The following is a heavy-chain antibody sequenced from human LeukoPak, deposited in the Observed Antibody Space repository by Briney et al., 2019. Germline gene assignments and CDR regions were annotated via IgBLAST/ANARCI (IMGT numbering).Heavy chain of an antibody. CDR3: ARDVQYDSAGYYYVGAFDV. J-gene: IGHJ3*01. V-gene: IGHV3-23*01. D-gene: IGHD3-22*01. Sequence: PGGSLRLSCAASGFTFSSYAMSWVRQAPGKGLEWVSAISGSGGSRYYADSVKGRFIISRDNSKSTQYLQMNSLRAEDTAVYYCARDVQYDSAGYYYVGAFDVWGQGTMVTASS. CDR2: ISGSGGSR. CDR1: GFTFSSYA.